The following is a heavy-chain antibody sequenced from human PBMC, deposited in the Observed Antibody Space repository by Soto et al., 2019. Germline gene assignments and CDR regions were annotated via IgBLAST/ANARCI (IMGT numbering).Heavy chain of an antibody. CDR2: ISAYNGNT. CDR3: ARDPPGKWELPGEFDY. J-gene: IGHJ4*02. V-gene: IGHV1-18*01. D-gene: IGHD1-26*01. Sequence: QVQLVQSGAEVKKPRASVKVSCKASGYTFTSYGISWVRQAPGQGLEWMGWISAYNGNTNYAQKLQGRVTMTTDTSTSTAYMELRSLRSDDTAVYYCARDPPGKWELPGEFDYWGQGTLVTVSS. CDR1: GYTFTSYG.